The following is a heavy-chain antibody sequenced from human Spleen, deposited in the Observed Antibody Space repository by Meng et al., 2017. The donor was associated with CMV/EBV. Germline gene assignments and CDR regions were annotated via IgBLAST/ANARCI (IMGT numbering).Heavy chain of an antibody. J-gene: IGHJ6*02. Sequence: LSLTCAASGFTFSSYWMHWVRQAPGKGLVWVSRINSDGSSTSYADAVKDRFTISRDNAKNTLYLQMNSLRAEDTAVYYCAREVPPYGSGSLWPAGYYYGMDVWGQGTTVTVSS. CDR2: INSDGSST. CDR1: GFTFSSYW. D-gene: IGHD3-10*01. CDR3: AREVPPYGSGSLWPAGYYYGMDV. V-gene: IGHV3-74*01.